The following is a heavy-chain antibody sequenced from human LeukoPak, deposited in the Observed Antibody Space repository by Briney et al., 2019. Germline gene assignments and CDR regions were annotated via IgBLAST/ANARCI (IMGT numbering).Heavy chain of an antibody. D-gene: IGHD6-13*01. CDR2: INPNSGGT. V-gene: IGHV1-2*06. Sequence: GASVKVSCKASGYTFTDYYMQWVRQAPGRGLEWMGRINPNSGGTNYAQKFQGRVTMTRDTSISTAYMDLSSLRSDDTAVYYCAIGIPAAGTFDCWGQGTLVTVSS. J-gene: IGHJ4*02. CDR3: AIGIPAAGTFDC. CDR1: GYTFTDYY.